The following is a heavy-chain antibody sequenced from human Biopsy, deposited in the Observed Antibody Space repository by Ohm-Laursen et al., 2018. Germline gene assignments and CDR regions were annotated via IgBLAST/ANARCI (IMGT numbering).Heavy chain of an antibody. Sequence: TLSLTCAVSGYSVTNDYYWGWIRQPPGKGLEWIGNIYYDGITYYNPSLKSRVAMSGDTSKNQFSLRLTSVTAADTAVYYCARVAGGYAYYYGMDVWGQGTTVMVSS. CDR2: IYYDGIT. CDR3: ARVAGGYAYYYGMDV. D-gene: IGHD5-12*01. J-gene: IGHJ6*02. V-gene: IGHV4-38-2*01. CDR1: GYSVTNDYY.